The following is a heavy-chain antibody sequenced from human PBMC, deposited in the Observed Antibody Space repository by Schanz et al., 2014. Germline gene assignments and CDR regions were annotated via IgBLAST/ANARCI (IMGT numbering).Heavy chain of an antibody. CDR1: GFTFSSYG. CDR2: ISGGGVNK. J-gene: IGHJ4*02. V-gene: IGHV3-NL1*01. CDR3: AKSQGSSFDS. D-gene: IGHD6-13*01. Sequence: QVQLVESGGGVVQPGRSLRLSCAASGFTFSSYGMHWVRQAPGKGLEWVSAISGGGVNKYYADSVKGRFTISSDNSKSTLYLQMSSLRAEDTAVYYCAKSQGSSFDSWGQGTLVTVAS.